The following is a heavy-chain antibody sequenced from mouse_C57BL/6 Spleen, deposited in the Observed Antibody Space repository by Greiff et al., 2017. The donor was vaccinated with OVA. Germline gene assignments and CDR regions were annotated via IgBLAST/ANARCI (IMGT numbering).Heavy chain of an antibody. CDR1: GFTFSNYW. V-gene: IGHV6-3*01. D-gene: IGHD2-12*01. CDR3: TGKDSEGFAY. Sequence: EVKLVESGGGLVQPGGSMKLSCVASGFTFSNYWMNWVRQSPEKGLEWVAQIRLKSDNYATHYAESVKGRFTISRDDSKSSVYLQMNNLRAEDTGIYYCTGKDSEGFAYWGQGTLVTVSA. CDR2: IRLKSDNYAT. J-gene: IGHJ3*01.